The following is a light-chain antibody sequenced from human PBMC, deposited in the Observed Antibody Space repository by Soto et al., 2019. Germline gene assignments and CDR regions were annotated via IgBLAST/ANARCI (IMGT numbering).Light chain of an antibody. CDR2: HVS. V-gene: IGLV2-14*03. Sequence: QSALTQPASVSGSPGQSITISCTGTSSDVGGYDSVSWYQHPPGKAPKLMIYHVSNRPPGVSNRFSGSKSGNTASLTFSGLQAEDEADYYCSSYTNSDTLRVFGGGTKLTVL. J-gene: IGLJ3*02. CDR1: SSDVGGYDS. CDR3: SSYTNSDTLRV.